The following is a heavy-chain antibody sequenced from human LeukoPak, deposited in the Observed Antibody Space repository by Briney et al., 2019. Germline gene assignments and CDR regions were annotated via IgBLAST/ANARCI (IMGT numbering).Heavy chain of an antibody. CDR1: GYTFTSYG. V-gene: IGHV1-18*04. CDR2: ISAYNGNT. CDR3: GRGGSSGWYGWFDP. Sequence: GSVKVSCKASGYTFTSYGISWVRQAPGQGLEWMGWISAYNGNTNYAQKLQGRVTTTTDTSTSTAYMELRSLRSYDTAVYYCGRGGSSGWYGWFDPWGQGTLVTV. J-gene: IGHJ5*02. D-gene: IGHD6-19*01.